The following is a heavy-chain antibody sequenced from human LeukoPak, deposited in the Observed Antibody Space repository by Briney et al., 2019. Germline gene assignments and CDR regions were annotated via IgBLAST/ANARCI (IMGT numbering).Heavy chain of an antibody. CDR3: AREDGSGSYFDY. V-gene: IGHV1-69*04. CDR1: GGTFSSYA. CDR2: IIPILGIA. D-gene: IGHD3-10*01. J-gene: IGHJ4*02. Sequence: SVKVSCKASGGTFSSYAISWVRQAPGQGLECMGRIIPILGIANYAQKFQGRVTITADKSTSTAYMELSSLRSDDTAVYFCAREDGSGSYFDYWGREPWSPSPQ.